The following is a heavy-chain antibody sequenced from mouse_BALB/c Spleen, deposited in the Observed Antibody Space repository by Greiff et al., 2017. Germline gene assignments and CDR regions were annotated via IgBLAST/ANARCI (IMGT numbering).Heavy chain of an antibody. D-gene: IGHD2-14*01. J-gene: IGHJ4*01. Sequence: EVQLVESGGGLVQPGGSRKLSCAASGFTFSSFGMHWVRQAPEKGLEWVAYISSGSSTIYYADTVKGRFTISRDNPKNTLFLQMTSLRSEDTAMYYCARGGYEYYYAMDYWGQGTSVTVSS. CDR2: ISSGSSTI. CDR3: ARGGYEYYYAMDY. V-gene: IGHV5-17*02. CDR1: GFTFSSFG.